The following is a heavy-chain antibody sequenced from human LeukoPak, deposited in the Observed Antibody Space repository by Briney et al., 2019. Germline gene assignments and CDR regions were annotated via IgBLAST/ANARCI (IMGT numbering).Heavy chain of an antibody. J-gene: IGHJ4*02. CDR2: ISAYNDNT. Sequence: GASVKVSCRASGYTFTSYGISWVRQAPAQGLEWMGWISAYNDNTNYAQKLQGRVTMTTDTSTSTAYMELRSLRSDDTAVYYCARDWRDGYNYYFDYSGQGTLVTVSS. V-gene: IGHV1-18*01. CDR1: GYTFTSYG. D-gene: IGHD5-24*01. CDR3: ARDWRDGYNYYFDY.